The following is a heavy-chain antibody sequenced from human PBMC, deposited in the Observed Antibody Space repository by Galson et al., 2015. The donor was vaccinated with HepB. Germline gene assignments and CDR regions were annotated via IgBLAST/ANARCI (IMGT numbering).Heavy chain of an antibody. V-gene: IGHV4-34*01. CDR2: INHSGST. CDR1: GGSFSGYY. J-gene: IGHJ6*02. CDR3: ARDNMSIYYYYYGMDV. D-gene: IGHD3-3*02. Sequence: TLSLTCAVYGGSFSGYYWSWIRQPPGKGLEWIGEINHSGSTNYNPSLKSRVTISVDTSKNQFSLKLSSVTAADTAVYYCARDNMSIYYYYYGMDVWGQGTTVTVSS.